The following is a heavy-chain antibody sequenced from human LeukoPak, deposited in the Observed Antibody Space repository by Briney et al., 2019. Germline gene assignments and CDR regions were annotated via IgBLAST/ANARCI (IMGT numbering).Heavy chain of an antibody. D-gene: IGHD3-3*01. J-gene: IGHJ4*02. CDR1: GGSISSYY. Sequence: PSETLSLTCTVSGGSISSYYWSWIRQPAGKGLEWIGRIYTSGSTNHNPSLKSRVTMSVDTSKNQFSLKLSSVTAADTAVYYCARAGSEYYDFWSGYSNPDYFDYWGQGTLVTVSS. CDR3: ARAGSEYYDFWSGYSNPDYFDY. V-gene: IGHV4-4*07. CDR2: IYTSGST.